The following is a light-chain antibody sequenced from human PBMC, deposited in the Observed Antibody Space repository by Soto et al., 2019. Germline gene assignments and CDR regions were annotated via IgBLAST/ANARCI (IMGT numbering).Light chain of an antibody. V-gene: IGKV3-11*01. CDR1: QSVSSY. CDR3: QQRSNWSIT. J-gene: IGKJ5*01. CDR2: DAS. Sequence: EIVLTQSPATLSLSPGERATLSCMASQSVSSYLAWYQQKPGQAPRLLIYDASNRATGIPARFSGSGSGTDFTLTISSLEPEDFAVYYCQQRSNWSITFGQGTDWRL.